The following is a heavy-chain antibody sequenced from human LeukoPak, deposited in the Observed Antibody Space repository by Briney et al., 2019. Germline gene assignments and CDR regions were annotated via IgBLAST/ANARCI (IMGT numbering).Heavy chain of an antibody. CDR2: ISSSGSTI. CDR3: ARAHEGYYDSSGYYYWFDP. D-gene: IGHD3-22*01. V-gene: IGHV3-11*01. Sequence: GGSLRLSCAAAGFTFSDYYMSWIRQAPGKGLEWVSFISSSGSTIYYADSVKSRFTIPRDNANNPLYLQINSLTAEDTAVYYCARAHEGYYDSSGYYYWFDPWGQGTLVTVSS. J-gene: IGHJ5*02. CDR1: GFTFSDYY.